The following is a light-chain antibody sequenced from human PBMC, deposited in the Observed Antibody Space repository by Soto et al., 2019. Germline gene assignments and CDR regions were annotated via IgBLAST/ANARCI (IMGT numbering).Light chain of an antibody. CDR2: GAS. CDR1: QSVSSSY. Sequence: EIALTQSPCTLSLSPGERATLSCRASQSVSSSYVAWYQQKPGQTPRLVIYGASTRATGTPDRFSGSGSGTDFTLTISGLEAEDFAVYFCLQFGISPYTFGQGTKLEV. CDR3: LQFGISPYT. V-gene: IGKV3-20*01. J-gene: IGKJ2*01.